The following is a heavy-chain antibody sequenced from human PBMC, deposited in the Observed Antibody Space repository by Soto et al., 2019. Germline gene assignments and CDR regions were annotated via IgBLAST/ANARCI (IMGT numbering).Heavy chain of an antibody. D-gene: IGHD6-13*01. J-gene: IGHJ1*01. Sequence: EVQLVESGGGLVQPGRSLRLSCAASGFTFDDYAMHWVRQVPGKGLEWVSGINWNSGSIGYGQSVKGRFAISRDNAKNSPHLQMNSMSAEDTAFYYCVKAGSIIWYSGHFRQWGEGTLVTVSS. CDR3: VKAGSIIWYSGHFRQ. CDR1: GFTFDDYA. CDR2: INWNSGSI. V-gene: IGHV3-9*01.